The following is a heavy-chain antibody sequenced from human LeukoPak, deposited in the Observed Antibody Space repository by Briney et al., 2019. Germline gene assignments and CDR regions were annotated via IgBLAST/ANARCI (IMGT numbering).Heavy chain of an antibody. J-gene: IGHJ3*02. Sequence: GRSLRLSCAASGFTFSSYALHWVRQAPGKGLEWVAVISYDGSNKYYADSVKGRFTISRDNSKNTLYLQMNSLRAEDTAVYYCARENGWASGAFDIWGQGTMVTVSS. CDR3: ARENGWASGAFDI. CDR1: GFTFSSYA. D-gene: IGHD2-2*03. V-gene: IGHV3-30-3*01. CDR2: ISYDGSNK.